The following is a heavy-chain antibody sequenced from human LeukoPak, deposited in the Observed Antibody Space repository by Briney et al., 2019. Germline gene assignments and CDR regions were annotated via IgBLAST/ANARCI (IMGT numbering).Heavy chain of an antibody. V-gene: IGHV1-2*02. Sequence: ASVKVSCKASGYTFTSYGISWVRQAPGQGLEWMGWINPNSGGTNYAQKFQGRVTMTRDTSISTAYMELSRLRSDDTAVYYCARDLGATTSGYFDYWGQGTLVTVSS. J-gene: IGHJ4*02. D-gene: IGHD1-26*01. CDR2: INPNSGGT. CDR3: ARDLGATTSGYFDY. CDR1: GYTFTSYG.